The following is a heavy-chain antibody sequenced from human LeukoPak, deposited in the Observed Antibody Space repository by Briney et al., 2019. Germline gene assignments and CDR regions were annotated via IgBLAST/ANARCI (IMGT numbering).Heavy chain of an antibody. CDR1: GFTFSSYW. D-gene: IGHD4-23*01. J-gene: IGHJ4*02. CDR3: ARDLTEGKDY. CDR2: INSDGSST. V-gene: IGHV3-74*01. Sequence: GGSLRLSCAASGFTFSSYWMHWVRQAPGKALVWVSRINSDGSSTSYADSVKGRFTISRDNAKNTLYLQMNSLRAEDTAVYYCARDLTEGKDYWGQGTLVTVSS.